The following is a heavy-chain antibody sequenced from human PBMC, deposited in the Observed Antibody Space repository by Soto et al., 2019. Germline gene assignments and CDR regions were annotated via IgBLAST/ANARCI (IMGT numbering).Heavy chain of an antibody. CDR3: ARDPLVLRFLEWLLSPVDY. CDR2: TYYRSKWYN. Sequence: PSQTLSLTCAISGDSVSSNSAAWNWIRQSPSRGLEWLGRTYYRSKWYNDYAVSVKSRITTNPDTSKNQFSLQLNSVTPEDTAVYYCARDPLVLRFLEWLLSPVDYWGQGTLVTVSS. J-gene: IGHJ4*02. V-gene: IGHV6-1*01. CDR1: GDSVSSNSAA. D-gene: IGHD3-3*01.